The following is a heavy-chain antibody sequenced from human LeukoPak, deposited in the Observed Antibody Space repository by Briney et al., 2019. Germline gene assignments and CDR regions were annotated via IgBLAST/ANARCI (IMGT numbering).Heavy chain of an antibody. J-gene: IGHJ4*02. CDR2: ISGSGGST. CDR1: GFTFSSYG. V-gene: IGHV3-23*01. CDR3: ATPGTEYQLLHPYY. Sequence: SGGSLRLSCAASGFTFSSYGMSWVRQAPGKGLEWVSAISGSGGSTYYADSVKGRFTISRDNSKNALYLQMNSLRAEDTAVYYCATPGTEYQLLHPYYWGQGTLVTVSS. D-gene: IGHD2-2*01.